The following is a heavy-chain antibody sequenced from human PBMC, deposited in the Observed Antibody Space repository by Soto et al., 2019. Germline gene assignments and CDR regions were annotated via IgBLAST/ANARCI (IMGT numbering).Heavy chain of an antibody. CDR3: VRRAEGRPGDGYYYVALDV. D-gene: IGHD3-22*01. J-gene: IGHJ6*02. Sequence: GDSLEISCKGSGYSYTSYWIGWVRQRPGRGLDWMGIINPSDSETNYSPSFQGQVTISAXXXTXXXFXQXXTLXASDTAMYYCVRRAEGRPGDGYYYVALDVWGQGSTVT. CDR2: INPSDSET. V-gene: IGHV5-51*01. CDR1: GYSYTSYW.